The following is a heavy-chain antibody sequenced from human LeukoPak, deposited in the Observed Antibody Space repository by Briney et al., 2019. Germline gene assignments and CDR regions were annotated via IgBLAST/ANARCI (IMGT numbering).Heavy chain of an antibody. Sequence: PSETLSLTCTVSGGSISSYYGNWIRQSPGKGLEWIGSIYYSGSTTYNPSFKSRVTISVDMSKNQFSLKVSSVTAADTAVYYCARNGTYHGFWGADHHYMDVWGKGTTVTVSS. CDR3: ARNGTYHGFWGADHHYMDV. V-gene: IGHV4-59*01. D-gene: IGHD3-3*01. CDR2: IYYSGST. CDR1: GGSISSYY. J-gene: IGHJ6*03.